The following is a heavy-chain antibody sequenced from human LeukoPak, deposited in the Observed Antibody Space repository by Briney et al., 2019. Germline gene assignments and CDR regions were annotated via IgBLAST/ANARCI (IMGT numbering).Heavy chain of an antibody. D-gene: IGHD6-13*01. CDR3: ARDVIWRGRQLVHDGMDV. CDR1: GYTFTGYY. Sequence: SSVKVSRKASGYTFTGYYMHWVRQPPGQGLEWMGLINPNSGGTNYAQKFQVRVTMTSDTSISTAYMELSRLRSGDAAVYYCARDVIWRGRQLVHDGMDVWGQGTTVTVSS. CDR2: INPNSGGT. J-gene: IGHJ6*02. V-gene: IGHV1-2*02.